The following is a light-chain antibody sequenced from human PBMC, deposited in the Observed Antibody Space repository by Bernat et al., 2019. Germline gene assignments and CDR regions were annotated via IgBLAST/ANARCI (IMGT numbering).Light chain of an antibody. CDR1: SSDIGGFNY. J-gene: IGLJ1*01. CDR2: DVS. CDR3: YSWTTNYVYV. V-gene: IGLV2-14*03. Sequence: QSALTQPASVSGYPGQSITISCTGASSDIGGFNYVSWYQQHPGKAPKLMISDVSSRPSGVSNRFSGTKSGNTASLTISGLQAEDGADYYCYSWTTNYVYVFGTGTKVTVL.